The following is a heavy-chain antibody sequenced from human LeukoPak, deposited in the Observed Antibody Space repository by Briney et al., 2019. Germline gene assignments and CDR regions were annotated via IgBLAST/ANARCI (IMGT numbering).Heavy chain of an antibody. CDR3: ARRGEIQAFDI. CDR2: IYSGGST. J-gene: IGHJ3*02. D-gene: IGHD3-10*01. CDR1: GFTVSSNY. Sequence: GGSLRLSCSASGFTVSSNYMSWVRQAPGKGLEWVSVIYSGGSTYYADSVKGRFTISRDNSKNTLYLQMNSLRAEDTAVYYCARRGEIQAFDIWGQGTMVTVSS. V-gene: IGHV3-53*01.